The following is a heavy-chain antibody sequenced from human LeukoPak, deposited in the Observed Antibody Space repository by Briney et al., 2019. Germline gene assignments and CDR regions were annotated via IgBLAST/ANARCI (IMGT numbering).Heavy chain of an antibody. CDR2: VHYTWNT. V-gene: IGHV4-59*01. CDR3: ARVASKGGMDV. CDR1: GGSIGSYH. Sequence: TSETLSLTCSVSGGSIGSYHWSWIRQPPGKGLEWIGHVHYTWNTKYNPSLTGRVSISLDRSKNQFSLSLSSLTAADTAVYCCARVASKGGMDVWGQGTTVIVSS. J-gene: IGHJ6*02.